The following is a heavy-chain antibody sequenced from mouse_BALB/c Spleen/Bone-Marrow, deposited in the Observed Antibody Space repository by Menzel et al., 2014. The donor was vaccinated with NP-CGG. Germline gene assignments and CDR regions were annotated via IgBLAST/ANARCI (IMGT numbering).Heavy chain of an antibody. Sequence: EVKLMESGGGLVKPGGSLKLSCAASGFNFSSYGMSWVRQTPEKRLEWVACISGGGSYTYFPDSVKGRITISRDNAKNNLYLQMSSLRSEDTALYYCARHDYDWFAYWGQGTLVTVSA. J-gene: IGHJ3*01. CDR2: ISGGGSYT. CDR3: ARHDYDWFAY. V-gene: IGHV5-9-2*01. CDR1: GFNFSSYG. D-gene: IGHD2-4*01.